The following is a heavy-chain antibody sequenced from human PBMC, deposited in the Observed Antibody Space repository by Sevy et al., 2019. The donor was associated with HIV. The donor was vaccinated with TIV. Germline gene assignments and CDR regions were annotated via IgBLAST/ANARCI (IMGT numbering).Heavy chain of an antibody. V-gene: IGHV3-7*01. CDR3: ARKRCSSTSCPSHFDY. CDR2: IKQDGSEK. Sequence: GGSLRLSCAASGFTFSSYWMSWVRQAPGKGLEWVANIKQDGSEKYYVDSVKGRFTISRDNAKNSLYLQMNSLRAEDTAVYYCARKRCSSTSCPSHFDYWGQGTLVTVSS. CDR1: GFTFSSYW. J-gene: IGHJ4*02. D-gene: IGHD2-2*01.